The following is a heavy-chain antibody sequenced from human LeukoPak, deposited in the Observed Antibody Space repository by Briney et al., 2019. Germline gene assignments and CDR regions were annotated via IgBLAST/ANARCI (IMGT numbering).Heavy chain of an antibody. D-gene: IGHD3-9*01. Sequence: PSETLSLTCTVSGGSISSYYWSWIRQPPGKGLEWIGYIYYSGSTNYNPSLKSRVTISVDTSKNQFSLKLRSVAAADTAVYYCARVTGYMIEDYFDYWGQGILVTVSS. CDR3: ARVTGYMIEDYFDY. CDR1: GGSISSYY. J-gene: IGHJ4*02. CDR2: IYYSGST. V-gene: IGHV4-59*01.